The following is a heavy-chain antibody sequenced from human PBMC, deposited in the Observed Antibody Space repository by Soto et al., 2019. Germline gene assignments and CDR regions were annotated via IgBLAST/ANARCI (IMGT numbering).Heavy chain of an antibody. J-gene: IGHJ4*02. V-gene: IGHV1-18*01. CDR3: ARVLPPKQLVMTY. Sequence: QVQLVQSGAEVKKPGASVKVSCKASGYTFTNYGISWVRQAPGQGLEWMGWINTYNGNTNYAQKLQGTITMTTDTSKSTAYMELRRLRSDDTAVYYCARVLPPKQLVMTYWGQGSLVTVSS. CDR1: GYTFTNYG. D-gene: IGHD6-13*01. CDR2: INTYNGNT.